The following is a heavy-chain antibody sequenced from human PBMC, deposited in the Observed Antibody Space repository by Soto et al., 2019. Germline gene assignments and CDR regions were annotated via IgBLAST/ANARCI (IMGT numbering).Heavy chain of an antibody. V-gene: IGHV1-2*04. J-gene: IGHJ6*02. CDR3: ARGGGGYDWADYYGMDV. D-gene: IGHD5-12*01. CDR1: GYTFTGYY. Sequence: QVQLVQSGAEVKKPGASVKVSCKASGYTFTGYYMHWVRQAPGQGLEWMGWSNPNSGGTNYAQKFQGWVTMTRDTSISTAYMELSRLRSDDTAVYYWARGGGGYDWADYYGMDVWGQGTTVTVSS. CDR2: SNPNSGGT.